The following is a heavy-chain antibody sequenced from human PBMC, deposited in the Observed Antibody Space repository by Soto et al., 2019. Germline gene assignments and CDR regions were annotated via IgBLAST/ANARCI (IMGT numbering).Heavy chain of an antibody. Sequence: ASVKVSCKASGYTFTSYYMHWVRQAPGQGLEWMGIINPSGGSTSNAQKFQGRVTMTRDTSTSTVYMELSSLRSEDMAMYYCARAPGIAVAGPRPAFDYYYMDVWGKGTTVTVSS. CDR2: INPSGGST. D-gene: IGHD6-19*01. CDR3: ARAPGIAVAGPRPAFDYYYMDV. CDR1: GYTFTSYY. J-gene: IGHJ6*03. V-gene: IGHV1-46*03.